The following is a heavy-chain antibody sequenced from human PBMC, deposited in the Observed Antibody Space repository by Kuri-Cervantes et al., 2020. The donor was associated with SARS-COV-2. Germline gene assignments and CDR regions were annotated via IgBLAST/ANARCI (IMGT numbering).Heavy chain of an antibody. V-gene: IGHV4-59*12. Sequence: SETLSLTCTVSSGSIRSDYWSWIRQPPGKGLEWLGYIHYTGSTNYSPSLQSRVTISVNTSKNQFSLKLSSVTAADTAVYYCARDQYYYYGMDVWGQGTTVTVSS. CDR2: IHYTGST. CDR1: SGSIRSDY. J-gene: IGHJ6*02. CDR3: ARDQYYYYGMDV.